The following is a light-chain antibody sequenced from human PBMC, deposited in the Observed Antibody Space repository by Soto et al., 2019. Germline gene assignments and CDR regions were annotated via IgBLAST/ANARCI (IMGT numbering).Light chain of an antibody. Sequence: DIQMTQSPSTLSGSVGDSVTITCRASQSIHIYLAWYQQKPGKAPKLLIYRASTLEGGVPSRFSGSGSGTDFTLTINILQPDDIATYYCQQYHSYLSTFGQGTKVEIK. CDR2: RAS. CDR3: QQYHSYLST. J-gene: IGKJ2*01. V-gene: IGKV1-5*03. CDR1: QSIHIY.